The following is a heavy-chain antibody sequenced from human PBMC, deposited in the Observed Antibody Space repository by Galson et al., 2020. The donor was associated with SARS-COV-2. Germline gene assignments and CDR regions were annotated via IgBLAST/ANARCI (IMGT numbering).Heavy chain of an antibody. CDR3: ARDLQGDDYNLHRY. D-gene: IGHD4-4*01. CDR2: IWYDGINK. V-gene: IGHV3-33*01. Sequence: GGSLRLSCAASGFSFSNYGMHWVRQAPGKGLEWVAVIWYDGINKYYADSVKGRFTISRDNSENTLYLQMNSLRVEDTAVYYCARDLQGDDYNLHRYWGQGTLVSVSS. J-gene: IGHJ4*02. CDR1: GFSFSNYG.